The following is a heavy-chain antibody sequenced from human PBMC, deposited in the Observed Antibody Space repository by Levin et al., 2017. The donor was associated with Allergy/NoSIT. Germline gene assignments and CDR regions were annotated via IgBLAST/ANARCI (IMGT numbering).Heavy chain of an antibody. V-gene: IGHV4-31*03. CDR2: IYYSGST. Sequence: TSETLSLTCTVSGGSISSGGYYWSWIRQHPGKGLEWIGYIYYSGSTYYNPSLKSRVTISVDTSKNQFSLKLSSVTAADTAVYYCARGSGYCSSTSCFHDAFDIWGQGTMVTVSS. CDR3: ARGSGYCSSTSCFHDAFDI. CDR1: GGSISSGGYY. D-gene: IGHD2-2*03. J-gene: IGHJ3*02.